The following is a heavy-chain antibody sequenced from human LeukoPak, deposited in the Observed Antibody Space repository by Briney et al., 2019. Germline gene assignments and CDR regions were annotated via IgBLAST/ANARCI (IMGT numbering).Heavy chain of an antibody. J-gene: IGHJ4*02. CDR1: GGSFSGYY. CDR3: ARVGYSSSWSFDY. D-gene: IGHD6-13*01. Sequence: SETLSLTCAVYGGSFSGYYWSWLRQPPGKGLERIGEINHSGSTNYNPSLKSRVTISVDTSKNQFSLKLSSVTAADTAVYYCARVGYSSSWSFDYWGQGTLVTVSS. CDR2: INHSGST. V-gene: IGHV4-34*01.